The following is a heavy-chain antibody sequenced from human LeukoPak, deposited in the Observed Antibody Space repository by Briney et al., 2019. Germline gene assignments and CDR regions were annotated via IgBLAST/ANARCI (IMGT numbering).Heavy chain of an antibody. D-gene: IGHD2-21*02. Sequence: PGGSLRLSCAASRFTFSSYAMSWVRQAPGKGLEWVSAISGRGGRTYYADSVKGRFTISRDNSKNTLSLQMNSLRDEDTATYYCAKEVYCGRDCYNPGYGVDVWGQGTTVTVSS. V-gene: IGHV3-23*01. CDR1: RFTFSSYA. CDR3: AKEVYCGRDCYNPGYGVDV. CDR2: ISGRGGRT. J-gene: IGHJ6*02.